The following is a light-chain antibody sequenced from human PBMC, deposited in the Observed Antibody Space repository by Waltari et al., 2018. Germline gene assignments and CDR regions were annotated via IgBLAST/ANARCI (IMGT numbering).Light chain of an antibody. Sequence: ELVLTQSPGTLSLSPGERATLSCRASQSVNSSYLAWYQQKPGQSPRLLIYGSSSRATGIPDRFSGSGSGTDFTPTISRLEPEDFAAYYCQQYGSSPRNTFGQGTKLEIK. J-gene: IGKJ2*01. V-gene: IGKV3-20*01. CDR1: QSVNSSY. CDR3: QQYGSSPRNT. CDR2: GSS.